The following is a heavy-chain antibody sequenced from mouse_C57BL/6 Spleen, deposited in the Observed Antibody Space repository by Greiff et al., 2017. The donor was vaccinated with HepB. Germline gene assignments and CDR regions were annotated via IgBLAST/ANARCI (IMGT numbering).Heavy chain of an antibody. CDR3: ARDGYSPDFAY. D-gene: IGHD2-3*01. Sequence: VQLQQSGPVLVKPGASVKMSCKASGYTFTSYWMHWVKQRPGRGLEWIGRIDPNSGGTKYNEKFKSKATLTVDKPSSTAYMQLSSLTSEDSAVYYCARDGYSPDFAYWGQGTLVTVSA. CDR2: IDPNSGGT. J-gene: IGHJ3*01. CDR1: GYTFTSYW. V-gene: IGHV1-72*01.